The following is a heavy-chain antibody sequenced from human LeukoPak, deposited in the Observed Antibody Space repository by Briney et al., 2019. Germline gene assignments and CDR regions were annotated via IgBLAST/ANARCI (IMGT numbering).Heavy chain of an antibody. CDR3: AKDYDSSGYYYDLFDC. Sequence: GGSLSLSCAASGFAFSSYGMSWVRQAPGKGLEWVSGITDIGGNTYYADSVKGRFTISRDNSKNTLYLQMNSLRAEDTAVYYCAKDYDSSGYYYDLFDCWGQGTLVTVSS. J-gene: IGHJ4*02. V-gene: IGHV3-23*01. CDR1: GFAFSSYG. D-gene: IGHD3-22*01. CDR2: ITDIGGNT.